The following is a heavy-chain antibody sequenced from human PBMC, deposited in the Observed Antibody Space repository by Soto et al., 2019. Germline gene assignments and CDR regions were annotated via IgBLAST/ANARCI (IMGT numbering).Heavy chain of an antibody. D-gene: IGHD3-3*01. CDR2: ISYDGSNK. J-gene: IGHJ4*02. CDR1: GFTFSSYG. Sequence: GGSLRLSCAASGFTFSSYGMHWVRQAPGEGLEWVAVISYDGSNKYYADSVKGRFTISRDNSKNTLYLQMNSLRAEDTAVYYCAKDNGNLRLYDFWSGYYAYWGQGTLVTVSS. CDR3: AKDNGNLRLYDFWSGYYAY. V-gene: IGHV3-30*18.